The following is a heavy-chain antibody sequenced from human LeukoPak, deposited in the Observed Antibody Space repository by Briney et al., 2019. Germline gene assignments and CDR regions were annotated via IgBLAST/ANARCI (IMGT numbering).Heavy chain of an antibody. CDR2: ISWNSGSI. CDR1: GFTFDDYA. Sequence: GGSLRLSCAASGFTFDDYAMHWVRQAPGKGLEWVSGISWNSGSIGYADSVKGRFTISRDNAKNSLYLQMNSLRAEDTAVYYCAKDSAGSGSYPVWGQGTMVTVSS. V-gene: IGHV3-9*01. CDR3: AKDSAGSGSYPV. D-gene: IGHD3-10*01. J-gene: IGHJ3*01.